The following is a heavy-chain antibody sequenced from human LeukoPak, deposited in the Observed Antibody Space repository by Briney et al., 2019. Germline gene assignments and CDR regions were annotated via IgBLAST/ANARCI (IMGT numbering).Heavy chain of an antibody. V-gene: IGHV1-24*01. CDR3: ATPSGSYYKTFDY. CDR1: GYTLTELS. Sequence: ASVTVSFKVSGYTLTELSMHWVRQAPGKGLEWMGGFDPEDGETIYAQKFQGRVTMTEDTSTDTAYMELSSLRSEDTAVYYCATPSGSYYKTFDYWGQGTLVTVSS. CDR2: FDPEDGET. D-gene: IGHD3-10*01. J-gene: IGHJ4*02.